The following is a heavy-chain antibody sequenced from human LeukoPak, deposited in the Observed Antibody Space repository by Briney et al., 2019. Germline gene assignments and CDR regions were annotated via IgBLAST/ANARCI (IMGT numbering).Heavy chain of an antibody. CDR3: ARGPTVSVVVSTQDYYYYMDV. D-gene: IGHD3-22*01. V-gene: IGHV1-69*05. Sequence: SVKVSCKASGGTFSSYAISWVRQAPGQGLEWMGGIIPIFGTANYAQKFQGRVTITTDESTSTAYMELSSLRSEDTAVYYCARGPTVSVVVSTQDYYYYMDVSSKGTTVTVSS. CDR1: GGTFSSYA. CDR2: IIPIFGTA. J-gene: IGHJ6*03.